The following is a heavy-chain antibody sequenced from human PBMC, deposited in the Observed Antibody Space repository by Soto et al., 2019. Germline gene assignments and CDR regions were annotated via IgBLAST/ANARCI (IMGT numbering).Heavy chain of an antibody. CDR1: RFTLNSFA. CDR2: IWYDGRNK. D-gene: IGHD5-18*01. V-gene: IGHV3-33*01. CDR3: ARSLDTAMGYGRYG. J-gene: IGHJ6*02. Sequence: GGSLRLSCVASRFTLNSFALQWVRQAPGKGLEWVTVIWYDGRNKYYADSVKGRFTISRDNSKNTLYLQMNSLRAEDTAVYYCARSLDTAMGYGRYGWGQGTTVTVSS.